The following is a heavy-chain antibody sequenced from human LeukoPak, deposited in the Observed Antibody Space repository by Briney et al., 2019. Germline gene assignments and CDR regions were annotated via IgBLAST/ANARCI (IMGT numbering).Heavy chain of an antibody. J-gene: IGHJ4*02. V-gene: IGHV1-69*13. CDR3: ARTGGDPYFDY. CDR2: IIPIFGTA. CDR1: GYTFTSYY. D-gene: IGHD2-21*01. Sequence: SVKVSCKASGYTFTSYYMHWVRQAPGQGLEWMGGIIPIFGTANYAQKFQGRVTITADESTSTAYMELSSLRSEDTAVYYCARTGGDPYFDYWGQGTLVTVSS.